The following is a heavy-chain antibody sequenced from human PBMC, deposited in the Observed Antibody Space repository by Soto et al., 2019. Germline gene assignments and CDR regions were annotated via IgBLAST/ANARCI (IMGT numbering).Heavy chain of an antibody. D-gene: IGHD5-12*01. CDR3: SRGGGGYNLYWFDP. CDR1: GYTFTSYG. Sequence: ASVKVSCKASGYTFTSYGISWVRQAPGQGLEWMGWISAYNGNTKYAQKLQGRVTMTTDTSTSTAYMELRSLRSDDTAVYYCSRGGGGYNLYWFDPWGQGTLVTVSS. V-gene: IGHV1-18*01. CDR2: ISAYNGNT. J-gene: IGHJ5*02.